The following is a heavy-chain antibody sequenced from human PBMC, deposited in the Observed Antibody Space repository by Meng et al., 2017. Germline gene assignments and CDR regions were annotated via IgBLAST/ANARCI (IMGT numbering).Heavy chain of an antibody. D-gene: IGHD3-10*01. Sequence: EGQMVESGGGLVQPGGSLMLAWAAFGFTFSSYWMSWVRQAPGKGLEWVANIKQDGSEKYYVDSVKGRFTISRDNAKNSLYLQMNSLRAEDTAVYYCAREGVIYWYFDLWGRGTLVTVSS. CDR2: IKQDGSEK. J-gene: IGHJ2*01. CDR3: AREGVIYWYFDL. V-gene: IGHV3-7*01. CDR1: GFTFSSYW.